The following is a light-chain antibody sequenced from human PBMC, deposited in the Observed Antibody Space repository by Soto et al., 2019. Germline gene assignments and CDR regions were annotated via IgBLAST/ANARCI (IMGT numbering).Light chain of an antibody. CDR2: GAS. CDR1: PAIASF. CDR3: QQLNGSPWT. J-gene: IGKJ1*01. V-gene: IGKV1-9*01. Sequence: IQLTQSPSSLSASVGDRVTITCRASPAIASFLAWYQQKPGTAPKLLIYGASTLQSGVPSGFSGSRPGTDYTLTIASLQPEDFATYYCQQLNGSPWTFGQGTKVEIK.